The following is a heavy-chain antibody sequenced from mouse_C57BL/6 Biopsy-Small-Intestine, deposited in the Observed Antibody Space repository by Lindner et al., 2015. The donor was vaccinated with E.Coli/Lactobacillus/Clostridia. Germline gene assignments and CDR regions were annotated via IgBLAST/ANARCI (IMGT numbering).Heavy chain of an antibody. J-gene: IGHJ2*01. CDR3: VRQLGPFDY. Sequence: VQLQESGPELVKPGASVKMSCKASGYTFTSCVMHWVKQKPGQGLEWIGYINPYNDGTKCSEKFKGKATLTSDKSSTTAYTELSSLTSEDSAVYYCVRQLGPFDYWGQGTTLTVSS. CDR2: INPYNDGT. V-gene: IGHV1-14*01. CDR1: GYTFTSCV. D-gene: IGHD3-1*01.